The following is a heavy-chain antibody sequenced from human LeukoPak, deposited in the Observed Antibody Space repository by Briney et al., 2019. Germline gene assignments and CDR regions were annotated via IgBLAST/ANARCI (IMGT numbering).Heavy chain of an antibody. CDR1: GYTFTNYY. D-gene: IGHD6-19*01. CDR3: AREGPGSGCFFDY. V-gene: IGHV1-46*01. Sequence: ASVTVSFKASGYTFTNYYMHWLRQAPGQGGEGMGIINPSGGNTNYAQKFQGRVTITRDTSTSTVFMEVNSLRSEDTAMYYCAREGPGSGCFFDYWGQGTLVTVSS. CDR2: INPSGGNT. J-gene: IGHJ4*02.